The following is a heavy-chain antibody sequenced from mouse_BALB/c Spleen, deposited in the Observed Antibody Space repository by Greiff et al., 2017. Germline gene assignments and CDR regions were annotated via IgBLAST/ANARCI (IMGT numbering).Heavy chain of an antibody. CDR1: GFTFTDYY. CDR2: IRNKANGYTT. V-gene: IGHV7-3*02. Sequence: DVQLVESGGGLVQPGGSLRLSCAPSGFTFTDYYMSWVRQPPGKALEWLGFIRNKANGYTTEYSASVKGRFTISRDNSQSILYLQMNTLRAEDSATYYCARDAIYGGYLDVWGAGTTVTVSS. CDR3: ARDAIYGGYLDV. J-gene: IGHJ1*01. D-gene: IGHD1-1*01.